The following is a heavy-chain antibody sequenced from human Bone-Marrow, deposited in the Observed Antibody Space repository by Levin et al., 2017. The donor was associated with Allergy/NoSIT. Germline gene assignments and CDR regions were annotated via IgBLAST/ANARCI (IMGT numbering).Heavy chain of an antibody. V-gene: IGHV1-46*01. J-gene: IGHJ4*02. CDR3: ARDALGAGIDAPGV. CDR1: GYTFISFY. CDR2: IVPRDGST. D-gene: IGHD6-13*01. Sequence: VASVKVSCKASGYTFISFYMHWVRQAPGQGLEWMGVIVPRDGSTSYAQKFEGRVSLTRDTSTSTVYMDLNSLTSEDTAFYYCARDALGAGIDAPGVWGQGTLVTVSS.